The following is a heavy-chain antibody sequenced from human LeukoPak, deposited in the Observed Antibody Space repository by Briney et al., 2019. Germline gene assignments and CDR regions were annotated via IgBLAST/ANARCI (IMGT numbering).Heavy chain of an antibody. D-gene: IGHD1-20*01. CDR1: LFTFSKYC. CDR3: ARVAGAITGTFFDY. V-gene: IGHV3-7*01. J-gene: IGHJ4*02. Sequence: GGSLRHSCAASLFTFSKYCRSCVPHAPGEGLEWVANIKQEGSEKYYVDSVKGRFTISRDNAKNSLYLQMNSLRAEDTGVYYCARVAGAITGTFFDYWGQGTLVTVS. CDR2: IKQEGSEK.